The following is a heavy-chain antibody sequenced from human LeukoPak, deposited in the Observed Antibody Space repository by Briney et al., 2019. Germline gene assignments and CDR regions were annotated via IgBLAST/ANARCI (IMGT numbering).Heavy chain of an antibody. CDR1: GFTFSSYA. CDR3: ASHMVRGVITPRTFDY. V-gene: IGHV3-23*01. D-gene: IGHD3-10*01. CDR2: ISGSGGST. Sequence: GGSLRLSCAASGFTFSSYAMSWVRQAPGKGLEWVSAISGSGGSTYYADSVKGRFTISRDNSKNTLYLQMNSLRAEDTAVYYCASHMVRGVITPRTFDYWGQGTLVTVSS. J-gene: IGHJ4*02.